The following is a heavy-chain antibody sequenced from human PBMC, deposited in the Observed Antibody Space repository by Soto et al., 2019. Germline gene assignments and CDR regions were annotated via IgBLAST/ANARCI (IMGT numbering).Heavy chain of an antibody. J-gene: IGHJ6*02. Sequence: QVQLVESGGGVVQPGRSLRLSCAASGFTFSSYGMYWVRQAPGKGLEWVAVVWDDGSNRYYADSVKGRFTISRDNSKNTLDLQMNSRRADDTAVYYCARRSGRGMDVWGQGTTVTVSS. V-gene: IGHV3-33*01. CDR3: ARRSGRGMDV. CDR1: GFTFSSYG. D-gene: IGHD2-8*02. CDR2: VWDDGSNR.